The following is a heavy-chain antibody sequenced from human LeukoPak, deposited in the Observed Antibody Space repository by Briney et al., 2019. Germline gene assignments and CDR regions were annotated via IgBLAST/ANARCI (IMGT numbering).Heavy chain of an antibody. J-gene: IGHJ5*02. CDR1: GGSISSGSYY. Sequence: SETLSLTCTVSGGSISSGSYYWSWIRQPAGKGLEWIGRIYTSGSTNYNPSLKSRVTISVDTSKNQFSLKLSSVTAADTAVYYCARGGAAGSWFDPWGQGTLVTVSS. CDR2: IYTSGST. CDR3: ARGGAAGSWFDP. D-gene: IGHD6-13*01. V-gene: IGHV4-61*02.